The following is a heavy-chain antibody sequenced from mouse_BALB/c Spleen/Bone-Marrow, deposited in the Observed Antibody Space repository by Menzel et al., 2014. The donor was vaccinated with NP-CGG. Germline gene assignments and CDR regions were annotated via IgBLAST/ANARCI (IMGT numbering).Heavy chain of an antibody. D-gene: IGHD1-2*01. CDR3: AGLGYYGYFAC. V-gene: IGHV4-1*02. J-gene: IGHJ3*01. CDR2: INPDSSTI. Sequence: EVKLVESGGGLVQPGGSLKLSCAASGLDFSRYWMSWVRQAPGKGLEWIGEINPDSSTINYTPSLKDKFIISRDNAKNTLYLQMSKVRSEDAAVDYCAGLGYYGYFACWGQGTLVTVSA. CDR1: GLDFSRYW.